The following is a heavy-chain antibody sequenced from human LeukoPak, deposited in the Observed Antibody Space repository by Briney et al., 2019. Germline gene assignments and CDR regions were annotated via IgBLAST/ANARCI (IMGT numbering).Heavy chain of an antibody. CDR2: INPNSGGT. CDR3: ARSILPRIAVGNPDY. D-gene: IGHD6-19*01. Sequence: ASVKVSCKASGYTFTGYYMHWVRQAPGQGLEWMGWINPNSGGTNYAQKFQGRVTMTTDTSTSTAYMELRSLRSDDTAVYYCARSILPRIAVGNPDYWGQGTLVTVSS. J-gene: IGHJ4*02. V-gene: IGHV1-2*02. CDR1: GYTFTGYY.